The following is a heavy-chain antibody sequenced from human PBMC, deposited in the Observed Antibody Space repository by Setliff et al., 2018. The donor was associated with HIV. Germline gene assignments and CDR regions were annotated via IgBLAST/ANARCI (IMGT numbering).Heavy chain of an antibody. V-gene: IGHV4-4*07. CDR1: GGPISDYY. D-gene: IGHD3-10*01. Sequence: SETLSLTCTGSGGPISDYYWSWIRQPAGKGLEWIGRVYTSGSTNYNPSLKSRVTMSLDTSKHQFSLNLSSVTAAVTAVYFCSRATSPRPMVLGGWFDPWGQGTLVTVSS. CDR3: SRATSPRPMVLGGWFDP. CDR2: VYTSGST. J-gene: IGHJ5*02.